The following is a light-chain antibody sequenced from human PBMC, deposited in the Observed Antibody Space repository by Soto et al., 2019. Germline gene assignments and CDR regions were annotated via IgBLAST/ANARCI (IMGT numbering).Light chain of an antibody. CDR3: HQYNTWPLT. J-gene: IGKJ4*02. V-gene: IGKV3-15*01. CDR1: QTIRSN. CDR2: DAS. Sequence: ENVMTQSPATLSVSPGERATLFCRASQTIRSNLAWYQQKPGQPPTLLVSDASTKARIIPASFNGSASGTEFTLAISSLESEDFAVYYCHQYNTWPLTFGGGTKAEIK.